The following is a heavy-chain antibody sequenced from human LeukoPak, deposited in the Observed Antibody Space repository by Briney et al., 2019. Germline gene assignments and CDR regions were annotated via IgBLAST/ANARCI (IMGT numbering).Heavy chain of an antibody. CDR2: FDPEDGET. V-gene: IGHV1-24*01. D-gene: IGHD1-26*01. J-gene: IGHJ4*02. CDR1: GYTLTELS. Sequence: ASVKVSCKVSGYTLTELSMHWVRQAPGRGLEWMGGFDPEDGETIYAQKFQGRVTTTEDTSTDTAYMELSSLRSEDTAVYYCATRPPGYSGSYYFDYWGQGTLVTVSS. CDR3: ATRPPGYSGSYYFDY.